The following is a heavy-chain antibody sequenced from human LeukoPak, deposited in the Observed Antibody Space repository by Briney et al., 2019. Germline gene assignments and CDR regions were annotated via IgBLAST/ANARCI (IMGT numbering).Heavy chain of an antibody. CDR1: GYTFTSYG. V-gene: IGHV1-18*01. CDR2: ISAYNGNT. J-gene: IGHJ3*02. CDR3: ARDLGDIVLMVYVGAFDI. Sequence: GASVKVSCKASGYTFTSYGISWVRQAPGQGLEWMGWISAYNGNTNYAQKLQGRVTMTTDTSTSTAYMELRSLRSDDTAVYYCARDLGDIVLMVYVGAFDIWGQGTMVTVSS. D-gene: IGHD2-8*01.